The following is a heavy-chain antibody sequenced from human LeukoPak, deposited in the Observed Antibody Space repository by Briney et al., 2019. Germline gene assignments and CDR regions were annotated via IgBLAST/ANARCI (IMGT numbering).Heavy chain of an antibody. CDR3: AKDRLTLDAFDI. CDR1: GFTFSNFG. Sequence: GGSLRLSCAASGFTFSNFGMSWVRQAPGKGLEWVSALSGSGTSTYYADSMKGRFTISRDNSKNTLYLQMNSLRAEDTAIYYCAKDRLTLDAFDIWGQGTMVTVSS. D-gene: IGHD2-21*02. J-gene: IGHJ3*02. CDR2: LSGSGTST. V-gene: IGHV3-23*01.